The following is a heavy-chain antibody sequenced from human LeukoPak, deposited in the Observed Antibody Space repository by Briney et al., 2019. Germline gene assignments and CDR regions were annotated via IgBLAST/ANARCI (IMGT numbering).Heavy chain of an antibody. D-gene: IGHD1-26*01. CDR2: IWYDGSNK. Sequence: PGGSLRLSCAASGFTFSSYGMHWVRQAPGKGLEWVAVIWYDGSNKYYADSVKGRFTISRDNSKNTLYLQMNSLRAEDTAVYYCAKDSKSRYSGSYFDWFDPWDQGTLVTVSS. J-gene: IGHJ5*02. CDR1: GFTFSSYG. V-gene: IGHV3-33*06. CDR3: AKDSKSRYSGSYFDWFDP.